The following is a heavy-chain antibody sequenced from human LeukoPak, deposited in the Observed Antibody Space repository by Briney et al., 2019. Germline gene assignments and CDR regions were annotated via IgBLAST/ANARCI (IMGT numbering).Heavy chain of an antibody. D-gene: IGHD6-13*01. Sequence: GGSLRLSCAGSGSTLSTYWMHWVRQAPGKGLVWVSRIKTDGSTTYYADSVKGRFTVSRDNAKNLLYLQMNSLRAEDTAVYYCARLGIITAAGSNDYWGQGTLVIVSS. CDR1: GSTLSTYW. CDR2: IKTDGSTT. J-gene: IGHJ4*02. CDR3: ARLGIITAAGSNDY. V-gene: IGHV3-74*01.